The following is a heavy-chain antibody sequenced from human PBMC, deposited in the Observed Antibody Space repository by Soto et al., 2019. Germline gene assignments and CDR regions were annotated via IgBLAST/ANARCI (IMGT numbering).Heavy chain of an antibody. Sequence: QVQLVQSGAEVKTPGASVKVSCKASGYTFASYDINWVRQAPGQGLEWMGWMNPNSGNTGYAQKFQGRLTMTRDTALSIAHMELSSLRNEDTAVYCCARSDGYNFNWLASGGQGPLVTVS. V-gene: IGHV1-8*01. D-gene: IGHD2-21*01. CDR2: MNPNSGNT. CDR3: ARSDGYNFNWLAS. CDR1: GYTFASYD. J-gene: IGHJ5*01.